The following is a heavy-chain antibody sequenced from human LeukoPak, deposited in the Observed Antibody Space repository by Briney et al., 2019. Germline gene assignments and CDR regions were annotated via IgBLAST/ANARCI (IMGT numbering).Heavy chain of an antibody. CDR1: GGSISGTSYY. J-gene: IGHJ4*02. CDR2: IYYSGST. CDR3: ARDRY. V-gene: IGHV4-39*07. Sequence: ASETLSLTCTVSGGSISGTSYYWGWIRQPPGKGLEWIGSIYYSGSTYYNPSLKSRVTISVDTSKNQFSLKLNSVTAADTAVYYCARDRYWGQGTLVTVSS.